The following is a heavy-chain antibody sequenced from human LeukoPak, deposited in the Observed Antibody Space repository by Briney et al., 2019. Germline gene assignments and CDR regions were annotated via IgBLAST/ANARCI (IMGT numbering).Heavy chain of an antibody. CDR1: GFTFSSYA. D-gene: IGHD5-24*01. CDR2: ISGSGGST. V-gene: IGHV3-23*01. CDR3: AKLPGYREMTVDY. Sequence: GGSLRLSCAASGFTFSSYAMSWVRQAPGKGLEWVSAISGSGGSTYYAASVKGRFTISRDNSKNTLYLQMNSRRAEDTAVYYCAKLPGYREMTVDYWGQGTLVTVSS. J-gene: IGHJ4*02.